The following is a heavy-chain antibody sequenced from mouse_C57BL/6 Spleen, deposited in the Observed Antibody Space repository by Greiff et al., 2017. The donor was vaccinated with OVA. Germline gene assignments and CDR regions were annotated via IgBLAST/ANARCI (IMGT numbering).Heavy chain of an antibody. CDR2: ISNGGGST. CDR3: ARGDYYGPYAMDY. D-gene: IGHD1-1*01. V-gene: IGHV5-12*01. Sequence: DVKLQESGGGLVQPGGSLKLSCAASGFTFSDYYMYWVRPTPEKRLEWVAYISNGGGSTYYPDTVKGRFTISRDNAKNTLYLQMSRLQSEDTAMYYCARGDYYGPYAMDYWGQGTSVTVSS. CDR1: GFTFSDYY. J-gene: IGHJ4*01.